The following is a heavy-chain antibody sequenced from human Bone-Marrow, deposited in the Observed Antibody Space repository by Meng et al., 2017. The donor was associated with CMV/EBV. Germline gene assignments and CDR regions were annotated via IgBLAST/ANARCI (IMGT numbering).Heavy chain of an antibody. J-gene: IGHJ6*02. V-gene: IGHV3-48*04. CDR2: ISSSSSTI. D-gene: IGHD1-1*01. CDR1: GFTFSSYS. CDR3: ARELQTVYYGMDV. Sequence: GESLKISCAASGFTFSSYSMNWVRQAPGKGLEWVSYISSSSSTIYYADSVKGRFTISRDNAKNSLYLQMNSLRAEDTAVYYCARELQTVYYGMDVWGQGTTVTVSS.